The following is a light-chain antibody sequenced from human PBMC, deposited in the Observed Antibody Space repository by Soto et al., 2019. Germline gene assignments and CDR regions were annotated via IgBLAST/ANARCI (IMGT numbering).Light chain of an antibody. CDR3: QQFVYSPLT. CDR2: AAS. CDR1: QSINSNY. J-gene: IGKJ4*01. Sequence: EIVLTQSPATLSLSPGERATLSCGASQSINSNYLAWYQQKPGRAPRLLIYAASTRAAGIPDRFSGSGSGTDFTLTISRLEPEDFAVYYCQQFVYSPLTFGGGTKVEIK. V-gene: IGKV3D-20*01.